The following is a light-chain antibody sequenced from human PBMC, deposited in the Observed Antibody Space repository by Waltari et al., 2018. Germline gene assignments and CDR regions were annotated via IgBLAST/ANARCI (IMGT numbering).Light chain of an antibody. J-gene: IGKJ4*01. CDR2: DAS. Sequence: DLQMTQSPSSLSASVGDRATITCQASQDISNFLNWYQQKPGKAPKLLIYDASILQTGVPSRFRGRGSGSDFTLTISSLEPEDFATYYCQQHDRPPLTFGGGTRVEIK. V-gene: IGKV1-33*01. CDR1: QDISNF. CDR3: QQHDRPPLT.